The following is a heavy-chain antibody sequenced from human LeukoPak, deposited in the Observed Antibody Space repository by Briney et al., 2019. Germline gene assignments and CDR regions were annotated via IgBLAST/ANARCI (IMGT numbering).Heavy chain of an antibody. CDR3: AGQKHEGGNDY. CDR1: GGSISNYF. V-gene: IGHV4-59*08. CDR2: IYYSGSN. Sequence: PSETLSLTCTVSGGSISNYFWNWIREPPGKGLEWIAYIYYSGSNNYNPSLKSRVTISVDTSKNQFSLKLTSVTAADTAVYYCAGQKHEGGNDYWGQGTLVTVSS. D-gene: IGHD3-16*01. J-gene: IGHJ4*02.